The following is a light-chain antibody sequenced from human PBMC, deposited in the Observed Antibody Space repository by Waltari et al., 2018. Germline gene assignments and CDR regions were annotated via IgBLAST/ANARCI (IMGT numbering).Light chain of an antibody. CDR2: AAS. Sequence: DIQMTQSPSSLSDSVGDRGTITCRASQSISNYLIGYQHKPGKAPKLLIYAASSLQSGVPSRFSGSGSGTDFTLTISSLQPEDFATYYCQQSYSTPRTFGQGTKVEIK. CDR3: QQSYSTPRT. J-gene: IGKJ1*01. CDR1: QSISNY. V-gene: IGKV1-39*01.